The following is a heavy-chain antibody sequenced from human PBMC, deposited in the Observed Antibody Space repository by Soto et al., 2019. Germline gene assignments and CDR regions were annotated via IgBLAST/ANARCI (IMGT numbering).Heavy chain of an antibody. D-gene: IGHD3-10*01. V-gene: IGHV4-34*01. CDR1: GGSFSGYY. Sequence: SETLSLTCAVYGGSFSGYYWSWIRQPPGRGLEWIGETNHSGSTNYNPSLKSRVTISVDTSKNQFSLKLSSVTAADTAVYYCARAQSIRGVIIVPYYFDYWGQGTLVTVSS. CDR2: TNHSGST. J-gene: IGHJ4*02. CDR3: ARAQSIRGVIIVPYYFDY.